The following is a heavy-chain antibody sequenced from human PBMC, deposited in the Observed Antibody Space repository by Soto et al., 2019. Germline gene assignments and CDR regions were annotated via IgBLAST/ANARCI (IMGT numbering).Heavy chain of an antibody. CDR1: GFTFSSYG. CDR2: LWYDGSNK. CDR3: ARGYGWFDP. V-gene: IGHV3-33*01. J-gene: IGHJ5*02. D-gene: IGHD6-13*01. Sequence: QVQLVESGGGVVQPGRSLRLSCAASGFTFSSYGMHWVRQAPGKGLEWVAVLWYDGSNKYYADSVKVRFTISRDKSKNSLDLEMKSLRPEATAGSYCARGYGWFDPWGQGTVVTVSP.